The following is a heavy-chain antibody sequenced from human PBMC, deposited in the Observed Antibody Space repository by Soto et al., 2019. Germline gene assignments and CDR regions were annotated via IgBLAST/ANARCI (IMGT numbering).Heavy chain of an antibody. CDR3: ARDRCSSTSCYAFVWYYYMDV. J-gene: IGHJ6*03. Sequence: EVQLVESGGGLVKPGGSLRLSCAASGFTFSSYSMNWVRQAPGKGLEWVSSISSSSYIYYADSVKGRFTISRDNAKNSLYLQMNSLRAEDTAVYYCARDRCSSTSCYAFVWYYYMDVWGKGTTVTVSS. CDR2: ISSSSYI. V-gene: IGHV3-21*01. CDR1: GFTFSSYS. D-gene: IGHD2-2*01.